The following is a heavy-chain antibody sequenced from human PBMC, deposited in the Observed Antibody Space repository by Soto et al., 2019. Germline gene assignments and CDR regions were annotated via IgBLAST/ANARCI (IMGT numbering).Heavy chain of an antibody. D-gene: IGHD3-10*01. Sequence: GGSLRLSCAASGFTFSRFELHWVRQAPGKGLEWISYISSSGSTAYYASSVEGRFTISRDNANSSVYLQMDSLRAEDTALYYCTRAAWFPYLSFYWGQGALVTVS. CDR3: TRAAWFPYLSFY. J-gene: IGHJ4*02. V-gene: IGHV3-48*03. CDR1: GFTFSRFE. CDR2: ISSSGSTA.